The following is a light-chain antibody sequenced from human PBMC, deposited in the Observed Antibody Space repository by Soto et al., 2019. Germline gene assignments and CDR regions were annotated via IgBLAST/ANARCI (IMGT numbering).Light chain of an antibody. CDR2: DVN. V-gene: IGLV2-11*01. CDR1: SSDVGAYNF. J-gene: IGLJ1*01. Sequence: QSALTQPRSVSGSPGQSVTISCTGTSSDVGAYNFVSWYQQHPGKAPKLMIYDVNQRPSGVPGRFSGSKSGNTASLTISGLQAEDEADYYCCSFAGTYIHYVFGTGTKSPS. CDR3: CSFAGTYIHYV.